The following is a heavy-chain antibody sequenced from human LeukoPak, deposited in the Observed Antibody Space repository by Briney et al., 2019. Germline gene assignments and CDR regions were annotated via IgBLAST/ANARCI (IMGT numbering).Heavy chain of an antibody. V-gene: IGHV1-3*01. D-gene: IGHD6-19*01. CDR3: ARVSGWYGDSWFDP. J-gene: IGHJ5*02. CDR1: GYTFTSYT. CDR2: INAGNAKT. Sequence: GASVKVSCKASGYTFTSYTMHWVRQALGQRLEWMGWINAGNAKTRYSQKFQGRVTITRDTSASTAYMELSSLRSEDTAVYYCARVSGWYGDSWFDPWGQGTLVTVSS.